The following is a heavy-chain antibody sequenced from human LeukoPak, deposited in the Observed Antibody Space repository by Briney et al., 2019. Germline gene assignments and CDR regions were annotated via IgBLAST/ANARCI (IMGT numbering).Heavy chain of an antibody. D-gene: IGHD4-23*01. CDR3: ARTRAYGGRPDY. Sequence: PSETLSLTCTVSGYSISSGYYWGWIRQPPGKGLEWIGYIYYSGSTNYNPSLKSRVTISVDTSKNQFSLKLNSVTAADTAVYYCARTRAYGGRPDYWGQGTLVTVSS. J-gene: IGHJ4*02. V-gene: IGHV4-61*01. CDR1: GYSISSGYY. CDR2: IYYSGST.